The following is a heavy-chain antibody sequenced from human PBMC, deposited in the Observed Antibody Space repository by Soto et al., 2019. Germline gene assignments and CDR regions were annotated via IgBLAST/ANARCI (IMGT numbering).Heavy chain of an antibody. CDR3: ARGDNWFDP. Sequence: EVQLVESGGGLVQPGESLRLSCAASGFIFSAIPMNWVRQAPGKGLEWISHISSDSITIYFADSVKGRFTISRDNAKNSLFLQMYSLRDEDTAVYYCARGDNWFDPWGQGTLVTVSS. V-gene: IGHV3-48*02. CDR1: GFIFSAIP. J-gene: IGHJ5*02. CDR2: ISSDSITI.